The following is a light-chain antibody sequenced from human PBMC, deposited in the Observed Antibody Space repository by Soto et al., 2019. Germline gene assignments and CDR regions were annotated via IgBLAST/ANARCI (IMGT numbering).Light chain of an antibody. J-gene: IGKJ1*01. Sequence: EIVMTQSPVTLSVSPGERATLSCRASQSVSTNLAWYQQKPGQAPRLLIYGASTRATGVPARFSGSGSGTEFALTISNLQSEDFAVYYCQQYNNWPPRTFGQGTNVEIK. V-gene: IGKV3-15*01. CDR2: GAS. CDR3: QQYNNWPPRT. CDR1: QSVSTN.